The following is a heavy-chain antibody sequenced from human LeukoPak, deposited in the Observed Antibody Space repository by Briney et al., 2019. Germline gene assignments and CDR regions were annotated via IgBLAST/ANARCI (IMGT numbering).Heavy chain of an antibody. CDR3: AKDRLRSSREYAFDI. CDR1: DFTFSNYW. V-gene: IGHV3-7*01. D-gene: IGHD6-6*01. Sequence: GGSLRLSCVASDFTFSNYWMSWVRQAPGKGLEWVANIKQDGSEINYVDSVKGRFTISRDNAKNSLYLQMNSLRAEDTAVYYCAKDRLRSSREYAFDIWGQGTMVTVSS. CDR2: IKQDGSEI. J-gene: IGHJ3*02.